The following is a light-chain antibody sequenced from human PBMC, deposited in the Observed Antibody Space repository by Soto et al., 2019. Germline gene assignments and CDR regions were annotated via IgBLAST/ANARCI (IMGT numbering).Light chain of an antibody. CDR1: ESISSF. V-gene: IGKV1-39*01. CDR3: QQSYSARWT. CDR2: GAS. J-gene: IGKJ1*01. Sequence: DIQMTQSPSTLSASVGDRVTITCRASESISSFLIWYQQTPGKAPKVLIYGASSLQTVVPSRFSGSVSGTDFTLNIDSLQPEDFAIYYCQQSYSARWTFGQGTKVEIK.